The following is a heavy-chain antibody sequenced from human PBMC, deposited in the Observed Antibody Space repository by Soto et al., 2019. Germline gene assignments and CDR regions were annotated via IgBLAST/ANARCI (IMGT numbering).Heavy chain of an antibody. CDR1: AGSIITSACY. D-gene: IGHD2-15*01. J-gene: IGHJ4*01. V-gene: IGHV4-39*01. Sequence: PSLTMPLPYTVSAGSIITSACYRGWIRQPPRNGLEWVGTIYYSGSTYYNPFLKSRVTISLHPPNNQFSLKLPAVTAADTAVYYCAKLSGGVAASAFEYWGDGTLVTVSP. CDR2: IYYSGST. CDR3: AKLSGGVAASAFEY.